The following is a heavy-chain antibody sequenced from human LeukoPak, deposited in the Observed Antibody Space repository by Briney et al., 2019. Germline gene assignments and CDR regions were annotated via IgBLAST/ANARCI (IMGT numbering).Heavy chain of an antibody. CDR2: IYTSGST. Sequence: SETLSLTCTVSGGSISSYYWSWIRQPAGKGLEWIGRIYTSGSTNYNPSLKSRVTMSVDTSKNRFSLKLSSVTAADTAVYYCARGIVSGGYDYSNWFDPWGQGTLVTVSS. D-gene: IGHD5-12*01. V-gene: IGHV4-4*07. J-gene: IGHJ5*02. CDR1: GGSISSYY. CDR3: ARGIVSGGYDYSNWFDP.